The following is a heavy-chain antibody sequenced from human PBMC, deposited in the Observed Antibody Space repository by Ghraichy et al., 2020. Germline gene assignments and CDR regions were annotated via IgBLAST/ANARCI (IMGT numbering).Heavy chain of an antibody. V-gene: IGHV3-30*18. CDR1: GFTFSAYG. D-gene: IGHD6-13*01. CDR3: AKGSDDAGGYYYYYGMDV. CDR2: ISFDGSQK. Sequence: GGSLRLSCAASGFTFSAYGMHWVRLAPGKGLEWVAFISFDGSQKYYADSVKGRFTISRDNSRNTLYVQMDSLRVEDTAVYYCAKGSDDAGGYYYYYGMDVWGQGTTVTVSS. J-gene: IGHJ6*02.